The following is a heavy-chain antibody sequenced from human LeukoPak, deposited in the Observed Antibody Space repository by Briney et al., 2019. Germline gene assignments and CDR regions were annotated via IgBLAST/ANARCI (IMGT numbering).Heavy chain of an antibody. V-gene: IGHV4-4*09. D-gene: IGHD1-7*01. CDR1: GGSISGYY. J-gene: IGHJ5*02. CDR2: IYPSGNS. CDR3: ARRRLGETTTANSFDP. Sequence: SETLSLTCTVSGGSISGYYWNWIRQPPGKGLEWLGYIYPSGNSDYNPSLKSRVSMSVDTSKKQISLRLSSVTAADTAVYYCARRRLGETTTANSFDPWGQGTLVTVSS.